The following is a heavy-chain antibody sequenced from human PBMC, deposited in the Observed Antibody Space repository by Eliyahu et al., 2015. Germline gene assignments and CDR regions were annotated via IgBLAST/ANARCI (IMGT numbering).Heavy chain of an antibody. CDR2: IKSKTDGGTT. CDR1: GFPFXNAG. D-gene: IGHD6-13*01. Sequence: EVQLVESGGGLVKPGGSLRLSCAASGFPFXNAGMSXVRQAPGKGLEWVGRIKSKTDGGTTDYAAPVKGRFTISRDDSKNTLYLQMNSLKTEDTAVYYCTTAAWGSSWYYFDYWGQGTLVTVSS. CDR3: TTAAWGSSWYYFDY. V-gene: IGHV3-15*01. J-gene: IGHJ4*02.